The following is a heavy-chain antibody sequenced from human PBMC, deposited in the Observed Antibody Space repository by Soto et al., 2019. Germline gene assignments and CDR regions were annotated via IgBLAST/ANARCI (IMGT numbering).Heavy chain of an antibody. V-gene: IGHV1-24*01. Sequence: QVQLVQSGAEVKKPGASVKVSCKVSGYILTKLSMHWVRQAPGKGLEWMGGFDPEDGEKLYAQKFQGRVTMTEDRSTDSAFLELSNLISEDTAVYYCATSSPANYYYGVEVWGQGITVTVS. CDR1: GYILTKLS. CDR2: FDPEDGEK. D-gene: IGHD2-2*01. CDR3: ATSSPANYYYGVEV. J-gene: IGHJ6*02.